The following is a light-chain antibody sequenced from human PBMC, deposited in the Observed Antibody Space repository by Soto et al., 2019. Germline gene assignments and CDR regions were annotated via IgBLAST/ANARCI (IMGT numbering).Light chain of an antibody. Sequence: ALTQPASVSASPGQSITISCTGTSSDVGGYNYVSWYQHLPGKAPKLMIYEVTNRPSGVSTRFSGSKSGNTASLTISGLQAEGEADYYCLSFTSTSTYIFGTGTKVTVL. CDR1: SSDVGGYNY. V-gene: IGLV2-14*01. CDR2: EVT. CDR3: LSFTSTSTYI. J-gene: IGLJ1*01.